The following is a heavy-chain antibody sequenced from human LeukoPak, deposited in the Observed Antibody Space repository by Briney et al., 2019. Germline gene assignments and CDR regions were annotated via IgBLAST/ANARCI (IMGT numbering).Heavy chain of an antibody. D-gene: IGHD1-1*01. Sequence: RGSVRLSCTAPRFILCISNMIWVAQAPGQALQGISYISGSGSSINYADSVRGRFTISRDTAMNSLYLQMLNLSVDDTAVYYCARSSKRTGPDDAFDLWGQGTMVTVSS. V-gene: IGHV3-21*01. J-gene: IGHJ3*01. CDR1: RFILCISN. CDR2: ISGSGSSI. CDR3: ARSSKRTGPDDAFDL.